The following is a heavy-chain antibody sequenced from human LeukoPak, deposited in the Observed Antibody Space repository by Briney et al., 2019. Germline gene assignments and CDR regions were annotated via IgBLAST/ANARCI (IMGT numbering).Heavy chain of an antibody. CDR1: GFTFSSYG. CDR2: ISYDGSNK. Sequence: QPGRSLRLSCAASGFTFSSYGMHWVRQAPGKGLEWVAVISYDGSNKYYADSVKGRFTISRDNAKNSLYLQMNSLRAEDTAVYYCARGNVLLWFGESYWGQGTLVTVSS. V-gene: IGHV3-30*03. J-gene: IGHJ4*02. D-gene: IGHD3-10*01. CDR3: ARGNVLLWFGESY.